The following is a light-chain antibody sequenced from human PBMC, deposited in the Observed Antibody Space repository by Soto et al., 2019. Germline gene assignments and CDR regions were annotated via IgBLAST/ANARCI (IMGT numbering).Light chain of an antibody. CDR1: QTISNW. CDR2: DAS. V-gene: IGKV1-5*01. CDR3: QQYYSYWT. J-gene: IGKJ1*01. Sequence: DIQMTQSPSTLFASVGNRVTITCRASQTISNWLAWYQQKPGKAPKLLIYDASSLEGGVPSRFSGSGSGTEFTLTLSSLQPDDFATYYCQQYYSYWTFGQGTKVDIK.